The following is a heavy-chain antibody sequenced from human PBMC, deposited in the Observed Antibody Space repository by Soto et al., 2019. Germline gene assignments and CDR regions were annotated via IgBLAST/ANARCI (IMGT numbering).Heavy chain of an antibody. CDR1: GYSFTGYW. D-gene: IGHD2-8*01. V-gene: IGHV5-51*01. CDR3: ARYCTNRVCDRGGLGGVGTYYGMDG. J-gene: IGHJ6*02. CDR2: IYPFDSDT. Sequence: PXEFLTMCFRCSGYSFTGYWIGLVRQMPGKGLEWMGIIYPFDSDTRYSPSFQGQVTISADKSISTAYLQWSSLKASDPAMYYCARYCTNRVCDRGGLGGVGTYYGMDGWGQGIKVTVSS.